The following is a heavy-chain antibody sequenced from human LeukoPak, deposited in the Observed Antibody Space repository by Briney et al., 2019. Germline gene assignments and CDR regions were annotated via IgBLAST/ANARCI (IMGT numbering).Heavy chain of an antibody. CDR3: AKPITITGATDGFDI. Sequence: PGGSLRLSCAASGFAFSTYWMNWIRQAPGKGLEWVANIKQDGSEKYYLDSVKGRFTISRDNAKNLLYLQMSSLRVEDTAVYYCAKPITITGATDGFDIWGQGAKVIVSS. D-gene: IGHD5-12*01. V-gene: IGHV3-7*01. CDR1: GFAFSTYW. J-gene: IGHJ3*02. CDR2: IKQDGSEK.